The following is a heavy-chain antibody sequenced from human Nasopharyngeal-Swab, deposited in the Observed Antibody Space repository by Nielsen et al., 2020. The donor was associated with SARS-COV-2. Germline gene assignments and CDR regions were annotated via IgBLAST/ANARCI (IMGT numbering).Heavy chain of an antibody. CDR2: ISYDGTNK. J-gene: IGHJ6*02. D-gene: IGHD3-10*01. CDR3: AKDVEVARFGELLLYYYYYGMDV. Sequence: GGSLRLSCAASGFIFSNYAMHWVRQAPGKGLEWVAVISYDGTNKYYEDSVKGRFTISRDNSKKTLYMQMNSLRTDGTAVYYCAKDVEVARFGELLLYYYYYGMDVWGQGTTVTVSS. V-gene: IGHV3-30*18. CDR1: GFIFSNYA.